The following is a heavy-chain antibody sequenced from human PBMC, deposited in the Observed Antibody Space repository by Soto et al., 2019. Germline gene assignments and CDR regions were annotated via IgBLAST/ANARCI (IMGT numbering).Heavy chain of an antibody. V-gene: IGHV3-23*01. D-gene: IGHD3-16*01. J-gene: IGHJ5*01. CDR2: ISTDSSRA. CDR3: VKGGWLDF. Sequence: EVQLLESGGGLVQPGGSLRLSCAASGFTFNTFEMSWVRQAPGRGLEWVSFISTDSSRAYYADAVKGRFTISRDNSKHTLYLQMNSLTGEDTHVYACVKGGWLDFWGQGTLVTVSS. CDR1: GFTFNTFE.